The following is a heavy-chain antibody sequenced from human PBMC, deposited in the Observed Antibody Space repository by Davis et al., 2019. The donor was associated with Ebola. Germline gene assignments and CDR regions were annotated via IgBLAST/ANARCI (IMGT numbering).Heavy chain of an antibody. Sequence: ASVKVSCKASGYTFTSYAMHWVRQAPGQRLEWMGWINAGNGNTKYSQKFQGRVTITADKSTSTAYMELSSLRSEDTAVYYCAREYCSSTSCYRYYYYYGMDVWGQGTTVTVSS. CDR3: AREYCSSTSCYRYYYYYGMDV. D-gene: IGHD2-2*01. V-gene: IGHV1-3*01. J-gene: IGHJ6*02. CDR1: GYTFTSYA. CDR2: INAGNGNT.